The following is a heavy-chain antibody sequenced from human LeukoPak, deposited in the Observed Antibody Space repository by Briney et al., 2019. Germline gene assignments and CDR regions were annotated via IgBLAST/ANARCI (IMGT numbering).Heavy chain of an antibody. CDR3: AKDEGAYGDYGGFVDY. CDR1: GFTFSNYV. V-gene: IGHV3-30*02. J-gene: IGHJ4*02. Sequence: GRSLRLSCAASGFTFSNYVMHCVRQAPGKGLEWVAFIRYHGSNKYYADSVKGRFTDSRDNSKNTLYLQKNSLRAEDTAVYYCAKDEGAYGDYGGFVDYWGQGTLVTVSS. D-gene: IGHD4-17*01. CDR2: IRYHGSNK.